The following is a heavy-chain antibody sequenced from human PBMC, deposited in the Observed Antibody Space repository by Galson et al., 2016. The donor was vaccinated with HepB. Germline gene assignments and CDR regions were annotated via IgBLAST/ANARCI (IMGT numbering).Heavy chain of an antibody. Sequence: SLRLSCAASEFTVSNNYMSWVRQAPGKGLEWVSLIYSGGNTRYADSVKGRFTISRDNSKNTVYLQMNSLRVEDTAVYYCAARYGEFLMVFDYWGQGTLVTVSS. D-gene: IGHD3-10*01. CDR2: IYSGGNT. CDR1: EFTVSNNY. J-gene: IGHJ4*02. V-gene: IGHV3-53*01. CDR3: AARYGEFLMVFDY.